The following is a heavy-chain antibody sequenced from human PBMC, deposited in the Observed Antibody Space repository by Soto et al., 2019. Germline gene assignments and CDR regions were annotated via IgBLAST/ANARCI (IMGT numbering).Heavy chain of an antibody. CDR3: ASGVAVAGMYYYYYGMDV. CDR2: IYYSGST. D-gene: IGHD6-19*01. CDR1: GGSISGSSYY. V-gene: IGHV4-39*01. J-gene: IGHJ6*02. Sequence: SETLSLTCTVSGGSISGSSYYWGWIRQPPGKGLEWIGSIYYSGSTYYNPSLKSRVTISVDTSKNQFSLKLSSVTAADTAVYYCASGVAVAGMYYYYYGMDVWGQGTTVTVSS.